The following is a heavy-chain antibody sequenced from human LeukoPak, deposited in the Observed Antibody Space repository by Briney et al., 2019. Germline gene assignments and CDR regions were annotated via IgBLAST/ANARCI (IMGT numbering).Heavy chain of an antibody. V-gene: IGHV1-2*04. CDR1: GYSFTGYY. Sequence: ASVKVSCKASGYSFTGYYMHWVRQAPGQGLEWMGWINPNSGGTNYAQKFQGWVTMTRDTSISTAYMELTRLRSDDTAVYYCARVRSGYYLDYWGQGTLVTVSS. CDR2: INPNSGGT. CDR3: ARVRSGYYLDY. D-gene: IGHD3-9*01. J-gene: IGHJ4*02.